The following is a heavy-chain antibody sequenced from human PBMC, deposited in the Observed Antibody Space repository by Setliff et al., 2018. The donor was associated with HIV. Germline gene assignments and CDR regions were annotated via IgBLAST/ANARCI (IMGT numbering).Heavy chain of an antibody. CDR2: INTGSGNT. D-gene: IGHD3-16*02. CDR3: ARDRIPKRGYTYREPDFDS. Sequence: ASVKVSCKASGYTFSSHTIHWVRQAPGQGLEWMGWINTGSGNTKYSQKFQDRVTITRDTSANTGYMEVNSLRLEDTAVYYCARDRIPKRGYTYREPDFDSWGQGTLVTVSS. J-gene: IGHJ4*02. CDR1: GYTFSSHT. V-gene: IGHV1-3*04.